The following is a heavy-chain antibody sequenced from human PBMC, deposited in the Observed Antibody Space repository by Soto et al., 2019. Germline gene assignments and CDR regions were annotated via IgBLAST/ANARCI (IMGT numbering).Heavy chain of an antibody. D-gene: IGHD6-13*01. Sequence: EVQLSESGGGLVQPGGSLRLSCAASGFTFSNYVMSWVRQAPGKGLEWVSAISGSGDSTYYADSVKGRFTISSDSSRSTLYLQMNSLRAEDTAVYYCAQRGSSWFFEHWGQGTLVTVSS. CDR3: AQRGSSWFFEH. CDR1: GFTFSNYV. J-gene: IGHJ4*02. V-gene: IGHV3-23*01. CDR2: ISGSGDST.